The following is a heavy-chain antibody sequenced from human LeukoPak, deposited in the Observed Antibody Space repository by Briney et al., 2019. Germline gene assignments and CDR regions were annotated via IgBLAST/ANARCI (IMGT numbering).Heavy chain of an antibody. J-gene: IGHJ4*02. CDR3: ARRRDGYNLFDY. D-gene: IGHD5-24*01. CDR2: IRYDGSNK. CDR1: GFTFSSYG. Sequence: GGSLRLSCAASGFTFSSYGMHWVRQAPGKGLEWVAFIRYDGSNKYYADSVKGRFTISRDNAKNSLYLQMNSLRAEDTAVYYCARRRDGYNLFDYWGQGTLVTVSS. V-gene: IGHV3-30*02.